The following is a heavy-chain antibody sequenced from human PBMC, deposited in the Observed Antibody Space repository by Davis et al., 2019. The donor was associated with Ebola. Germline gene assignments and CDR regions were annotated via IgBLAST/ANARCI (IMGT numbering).Heavy chain of an antibody. CDR1: GASISSKNYY. CDR3: ARNCSAADCYSSSAFDV. Sequence: PSETLSLTCTVSGASISSKNYYWGWIRQPPGKGLEWLGSIFHSGSTVYNPSLKSRFSMSVDTSQNQFSLRLYSVTAADTAIYFCARNCSAADCYSSSAFDVWGQGTKVTVS. V-gene: IGHV4-39*01. CDR2: IFHSGST. D-gene: IGHD2-15*01. J-gene: IGHJ3*01.